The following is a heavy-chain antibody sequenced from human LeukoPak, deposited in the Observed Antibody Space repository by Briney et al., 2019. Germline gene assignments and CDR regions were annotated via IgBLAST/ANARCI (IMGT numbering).Heavy chain of an antibody. J-gene: IGHJ4*02. V-gene: IGHV4-4*07. Sequence: SETLSLTCTVSGVSISSYYWSWIRQPAGKGLEWIGRIYTSGSTNYNPSLKSRVTMSVDTSKNQFSLKLSSVTAADTAVYYCARGDYDYVWGSYCYIYWGQGTLVTVSS. CDR1: GVSISSYY. D-gene: IGHD3-16*02. CDR2: IYTSGST. CDR3: ARGDYDYVWGSYCYIY.